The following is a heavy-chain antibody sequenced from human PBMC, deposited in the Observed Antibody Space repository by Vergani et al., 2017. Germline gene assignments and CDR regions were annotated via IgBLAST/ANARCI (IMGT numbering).Heavy chain of an antibody. Sequence: QVRLQESGPGLVKPSETLSLTCSVSGGSMRGYYWSWIRQPPGKELEWIGYMYHSGSTNYNPSLETRVTISGDTSKNQFSLKLNSVTAADTAVYYCGRVADFYGLGSRLLDLWGQGILVTVSS. V-gene: IGHV4-59*01. CDR3: GRVADFYGLGSRLLDL. D-gene: IGHD3-10*01. CDR2: MYHSGST. CDR1: GGSMRGYY. J-gene: IGHJ5*02.